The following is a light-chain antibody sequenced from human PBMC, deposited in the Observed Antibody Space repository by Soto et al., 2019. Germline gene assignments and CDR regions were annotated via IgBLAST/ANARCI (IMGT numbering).Light chain of an antibody. Sequence: DIQMTQAPSSLSASLGDRVTITCRASRTIDNYLNWYQQKPGRAPELLVYATSSLQSGVPSRSTGGGSGTHFTLTIRGLQPEDFATYVCQQSYNTPITFGQGTRLEIK. CDR1: RTIDNY. CDR3: QQSYNTPIT. CDR2: ATS. J-gene: IGKJ5*01. V-gene: IGKV1-39*01.